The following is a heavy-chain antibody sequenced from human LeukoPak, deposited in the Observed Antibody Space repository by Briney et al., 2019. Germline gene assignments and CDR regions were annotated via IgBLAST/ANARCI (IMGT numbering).Heavy chain of an antibody. CDR2: ISSSGGTI. CDR1: GFTFSDYY. V-gene: IGHV3-11*01. CDR3: ARDAGTYYFDY. Sequence: GGSLRLSCAASGFTFSDYYMSWIRQAPGKGLEWVSYISSSGGTIYYADSVKGRFTISRDNAKNSLYLQMNSLRAEGTAVYYCARDAGTYYFDYWGQGTLVTVSS. J-gene: IGHJ4*02. D-gene: IGHD1-26*01.